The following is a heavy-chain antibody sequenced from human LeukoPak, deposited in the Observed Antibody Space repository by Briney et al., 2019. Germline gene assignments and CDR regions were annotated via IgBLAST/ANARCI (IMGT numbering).Heavy chain of an antibody. CDR1: GFTFNNYG. D-gene: IGHD2-2*01. J-gene: IGHJ4*02. CDR2: ISYDGRNI. CDR3: AKGPLRGTAADIDY. V-gene: IGHV3-30*18. Sequence: GGSLRLSCAASGFTFNNYGMHGVRQAPGKGLEWVAVISYDGRNIHYPDSVKVRFTISRDISTDTLWLQMDSLRTEDTAVYYCAKGPLRGTAADIDYWGQGTLVTVSS.